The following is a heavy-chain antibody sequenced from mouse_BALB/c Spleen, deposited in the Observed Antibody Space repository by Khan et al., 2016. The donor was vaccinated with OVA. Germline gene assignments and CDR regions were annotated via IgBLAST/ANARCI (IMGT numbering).Heavy chain of an antibody. D-gene: IGHD1-1*01. Sequence: EVQLVESGGGLVQPRGSRKLSCAASGFTFNSYGMHWVRQAPEKGLEWVAYISGDSNTIYYADTVKGRFTISRDNPKNTLFLQMTSLMSEDTAMYCCATSYFYGYYFDYWGPGTTLTVS. CDR3: ATSYFYGYYFDY. CDR1: GFTFNSYG. J-gene: IGHJ2*01. V-gene: IGHV5-17*02. CDR2: ISGDSNTI.